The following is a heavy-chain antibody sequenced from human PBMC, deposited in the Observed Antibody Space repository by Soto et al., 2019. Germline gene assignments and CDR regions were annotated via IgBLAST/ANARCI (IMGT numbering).Heavy chain of an antibody. V-gene: IGHV4-4*02. Sequence: QVQLQASGPGLVKPSGTLSLTCAVSGVSISSHDWWTWVRQPPGKGLEWIGESHQSGNTNENSPRETRVTIPVDSPTNQFSLKLTSVTVANTAVNYGAPRHSGRFYWGQGTLVTVPS. D-gene: IGHD6-13*01. CDR3: APRHSGRFY. J-gene: IGHJ4*02. CDR1: GVSISSHDW. CDR2: SHQSGNT.